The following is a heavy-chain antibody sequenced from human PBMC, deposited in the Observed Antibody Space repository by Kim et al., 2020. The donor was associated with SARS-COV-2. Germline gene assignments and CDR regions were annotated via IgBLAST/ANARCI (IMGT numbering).Heavy chain of an antibody. Sequence: GGSLRLSCAASGITFSSYGMHWVRQAPGKGLEWVAVISYDGSNKNYADSVKGRFTISRDNTKNTLYLQMNSLRDEDTAVYYCAKDLKRGHGSGCYYYYYGMDVWGQGTTVTVSS. V-gene: IGHV3-30*18. J-gene: IGHJ6*02. CDR1: GITFSSYG. D-gene: IGHD6-19*01. CDR2: ISYDGSNK. CDR3: AKDLKRGHGSGCYYYYYGMDV.